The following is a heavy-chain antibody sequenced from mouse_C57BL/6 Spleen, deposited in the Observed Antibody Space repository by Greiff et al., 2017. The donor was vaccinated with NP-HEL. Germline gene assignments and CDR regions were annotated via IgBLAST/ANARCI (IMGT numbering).Heavy chain of an antibody. V-gene: IGHV1-55*01. D-gene: IGHD1-1*01. J-gene: IGHJ2*01. Sequence: VQLQQSGAELVKPGASVKMSCKASGYTFTSYWITWVKQRPGQGLEWIGDIYPGSGSTNYNEKFKSKATLTVDTSSSTAYMQLSSLTSEDSAVYYCARIYYGSSYGYWGQGTTLTVSS. CDR2: IYPGSGST. CDR1: GYTFTSYW. CDR3: ARIYYGSSYGY.